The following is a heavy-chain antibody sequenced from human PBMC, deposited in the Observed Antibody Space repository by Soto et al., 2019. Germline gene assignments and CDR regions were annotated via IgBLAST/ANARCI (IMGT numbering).Heavy chain of an antibody. CDR3: ARNYYDGSGLFY. V-gene: IGHV4-39*01. CDR2: LCCSGST. J-gene: IGHJ4*02. CDR1: GGSVSSSSFF. Sequence: SETLSLTCAVSGGSVSSSSFFWVWIRQPPGKGLEWIGSLCCSGSTYYNPSLKSRVTISVDTSKNQFSLKLNSVTAADTAIYFCARNYYDGSGLFYWGQGTLVTVS. D-gene: IGHD3-22*01.